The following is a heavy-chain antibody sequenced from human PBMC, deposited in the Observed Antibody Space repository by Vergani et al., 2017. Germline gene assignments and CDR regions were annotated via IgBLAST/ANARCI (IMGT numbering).Heavy chain of an antibody. Sequence: QVQLVESAGGVVQPGGSLRLSCAASGFTFNNLGMHWIRQAPGKGLEWVAYIGKEGINTRYRDAVKGRYTVSRDNFQDILYLQMDSLRSEDTALYYCAKYLRDSTDGLPDSWGRGTLVIVSS. CDR2: IGKEGINT. J-gene: IGHJ4*02. CDR3: AKYLRDSTDGLPDS. D-gene: IGHD2-21*02. CDR1: GFTFNNLG. V-gene: IGHV3-30*02.